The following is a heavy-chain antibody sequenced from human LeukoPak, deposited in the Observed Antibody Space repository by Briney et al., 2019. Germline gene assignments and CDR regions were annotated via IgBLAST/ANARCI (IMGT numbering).Heavy chain of an antibody. D-gene: IGHD3-22*01. V-gene: IGHV3-15*01. CDR3: TTDPGGEHYYDSSGLFDY. CDR2: IKSKTDGGTT. J-gene: IGHJ4*02. Sequence: PGGSLRLSCAASGFTFSNAWMSWVRQAPGKGVEWVGRIKSKTDGGTTDYAAPVKGRFTISRDDSKNTLYLQMNSLKTEDTAVYYCTTDPGGEHYYDSSGLFDYWGQGTLVTVSS. CDR1: GFTFSNAW.